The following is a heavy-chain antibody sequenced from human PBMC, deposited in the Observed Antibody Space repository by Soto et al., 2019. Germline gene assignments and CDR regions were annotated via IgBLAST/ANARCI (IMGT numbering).Heavy chain of an antibody. D-gene: IGHD2-2*02. V-gene: IGHV3-23*01. CDR2: ISGSGDNT. CDR3: TKVGGTSLPPIPVDY. J-gene: IGHJ4*02. CDR1: GFTFSSYA. Sequence: EVQLLESGGGLVQPGGSLRLSYAASGFTFSSYAMNWVRQAPRKGLEWVSTISGSGDNTYYADSVKGRFTISRDNSKNTLYLQMNSLRAEDTALYYCTKVGGTSLPPIPVDYWGQGTQVTVSS.